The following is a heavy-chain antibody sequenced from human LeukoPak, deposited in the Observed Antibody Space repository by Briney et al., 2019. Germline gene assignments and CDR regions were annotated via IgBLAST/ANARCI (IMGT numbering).Heavy chain of an antibody. Sequence: GRSLRLSCAASGFTFSNAWMSWVRQAPGKGLEWVGRIKSKTAGGTTDYAAPVKGRFTISRDDSKNTLYLQMNSLKTEDTAVYYCTTDRVVVPAAFSPLYGMDVWGQGTTVTVSS. V-gene: IGHV3-15*01. D-gene: IGHD2-2*01. CDR1: GFTFSNAW. CDR2: IKSKTAGGTT. CDR3: TTDRVVVPAAFSPLYGMDV. J-gene: IGHJ6*02.